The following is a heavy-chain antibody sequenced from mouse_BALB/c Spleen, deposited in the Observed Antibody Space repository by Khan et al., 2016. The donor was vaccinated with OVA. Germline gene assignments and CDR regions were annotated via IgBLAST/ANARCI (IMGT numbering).Heavy chain of an antibody. V-gene: IGHV3-2*02. D-gene: IGHD2-14*01. CDR2: ISYSGST. CDR3: ACNRFDSRCYFYDY. CDR1: AYSITSDYA. Sequence: EVQLQESGPGLVKPSQSLSLTCTVTAYSITSDYAWSWIRQFPGNKLEWMGYISYSGSTSYNPSLNSRISITRDTSKNQFFMQVIAVANEDTAPDFFACNRFDSRCYFYDYGGKGTTLTVSS. J-gene: IGHJ2*01.